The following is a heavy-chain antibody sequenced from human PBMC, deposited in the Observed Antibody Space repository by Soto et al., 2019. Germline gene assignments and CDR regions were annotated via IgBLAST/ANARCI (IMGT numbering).Heavy chain of an antibody. CDR3: ARRPYDNTGYFDY. Sequence: PGGSLRLSCAASGFTFSTYAMHWVRQAPGKGLEWVAVISYDGSNKYYADSVKGRFTISRDNSKNTLYLQMNSLRAEDTAVYYCARRPYDNTGYFDYWGQGTLVTVSS. J-gene: IGHJ4*02. CDR2: ISYDGSNK. V-gene: IGHV3-30-3*01. D-gene: IGHD3-22*01. CDR1: GFTFSTYA.